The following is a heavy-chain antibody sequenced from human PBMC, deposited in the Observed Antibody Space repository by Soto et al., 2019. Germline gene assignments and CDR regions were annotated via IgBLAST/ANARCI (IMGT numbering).Heavy chain of an antibody. V-gene: IGHV4-38-2*01. J-gene: IGHJ6*02. D-gene: IGHD2-2*01. CDR2: IYHGGSI. Sequence: PSETLSLTCAVSGYSMTSGYYWGWVRQPPGKGLEWLGSIYHGGSIYYNPSLKSRVTISLDTAKNHFSLKLSSVTAADTAVYYWARGFFVVVPAATYYYYYGMDVWGQGTTVTVSS. CDR1: GYSMTSGYY. CDR3: ARGFFVVVPAATYYYYYGMDV.